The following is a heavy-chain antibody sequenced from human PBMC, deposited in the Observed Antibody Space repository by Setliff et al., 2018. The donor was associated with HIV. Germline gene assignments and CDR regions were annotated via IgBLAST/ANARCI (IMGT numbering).Heavy chain of an antibody. Sequence: GESLKISCKSSGYNFNSNWIGWVRQTPGKGLEWMGIIYPGDSSTRYSPSFRGQVTISADKSTTTAYLDWASLKASDTAMYYCVRYIGAAAGYIDHWGQGTLVTVSS. CDR1: GYNFNSNW. CDR2: IYPGDSST. CDR3: VRYIGAAAGYIDH. J-gene: IGHJ4*02. D-gene: IGHD6-25*01. V-gene: IGHV5-51*01.